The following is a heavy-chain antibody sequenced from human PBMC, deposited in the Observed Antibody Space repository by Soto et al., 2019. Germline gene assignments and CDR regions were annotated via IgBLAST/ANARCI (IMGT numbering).Heavy chain of an antibody. CDR3: ARGDLTDV. V-gene: IGHV3-53*04. CDR2: LYTGGST. Sequence: QPGGSLRLSCAASGFTVSSYYMSWVRQAPGKGLEWVSVLYTGGSTYYADSVNGRFTISRHNSENTLYLQMNSLRVEDTAVYYCARGDLTDVWGKGTTVTVSS. CDR1: GFTVSSYY. J-gene: IGHJ6*04.